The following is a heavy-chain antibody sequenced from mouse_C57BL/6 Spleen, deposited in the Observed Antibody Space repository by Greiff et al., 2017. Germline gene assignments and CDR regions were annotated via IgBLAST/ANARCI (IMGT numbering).Heavy chain of an antibody. J-gene: IGHJ4*01. V-gene: IGHV5-12*01. CDR2: ISNGGGST. CDR3: ARRHGNSDAMDY. CDR1: GFTFSDYY. Sequence: EVKLMESGGGLVQPGGSLKLSCAASGFTFSDYYMYWVRQTPEKRLEWVAYISNGGGSTYYPDTVKGRFTISRDNAKNTLYLQMSRLKSEDTAMYYCARRHGNSDAMDYWGQGTTVTVSS. D-gene: IGHD2-1*01.